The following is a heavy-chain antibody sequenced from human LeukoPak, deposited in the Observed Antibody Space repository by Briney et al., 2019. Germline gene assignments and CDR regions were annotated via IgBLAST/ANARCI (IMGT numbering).Heavy chain of an antibody. J-gene: IGHJ4*02. D-gene: IGHD6-13*01. CDR3: TTDQVQYSSSWYTSLDY. V-gene: IGHV3-15*01. Sequence: GGSLRLSCAASGFTFSSYGMHWVRQAPGKGLEWVGRIKSKTDGGTTDYAAPVKGRFTISRDDSINTLYLQMNSLKTEDTAVYYCTTDQVQYSSSWYTSLDYWGQGTLVTVSS. CDR2: IKSKTDGGTT. CDR1: GFTFSSYG.